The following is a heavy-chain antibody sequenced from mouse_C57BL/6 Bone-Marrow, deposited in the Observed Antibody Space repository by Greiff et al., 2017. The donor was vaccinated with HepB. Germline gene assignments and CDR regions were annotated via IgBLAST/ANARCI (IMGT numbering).Heavy chain of an antibody. CDR2: IDPANGNT. V-gene: IGHV14-3*01. D-gene: IGHD1-1*01. CDR3: APYYYGSRDYFDY. J-gene: IGHJ2*01. Sequence: EVQLVESVAELVRPGASVKLSCTASGFNIKNTYMHWVKQRPEQGLEWIGRIDPANGNTKYAPKFQGKATITADTSSNTAYLQLSSLTSEDTAIYYCAPYYYGSRDYFDYWGQGTTLTVSS. CDR1: GFNIKNTY.